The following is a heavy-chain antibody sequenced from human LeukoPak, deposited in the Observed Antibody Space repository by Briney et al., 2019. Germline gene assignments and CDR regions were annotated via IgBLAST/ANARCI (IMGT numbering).Heavy chain of an antibody. CDR2: ITSSGEST. V-gene: IGHV3-23*01. CDR3: AKDMKRLRYFDWWDAFDI. CDR1: GFTFSSYA. D-gene: IGHD3-9*01. Sequence: GGSLRLSCAASGFTFSSYAMSWVRQAPGKGLEWVSSITSSGESTWYADSVKGRFTISRDNSKNTLYLQMNSLRAEDTAVYYCAKDMKRLRYFDWWDAFDIWGQGTMVTVSS. J-gene: IGHJ3*02.